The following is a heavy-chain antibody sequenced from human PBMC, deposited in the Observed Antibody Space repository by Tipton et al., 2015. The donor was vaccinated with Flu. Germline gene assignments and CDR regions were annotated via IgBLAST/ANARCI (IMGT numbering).Heavy chain of an antibody. J-gene: IGHJ4*02. Sequence: QLVQSGAEVKKPGASVRISCTASGYTFTNYNMHWVRQAPGQGPEWMGIIYPSGGGTTYAQRFQGRVTLTRDKSTSTVYMELSSLRSADTAFYYCARDRGFGAYTFDYWGQGTLATVAS. CDR1: GYTFTNYN. D-gene: IGHD3-10*01. CDR2: IYPSGGGT. V-gene: IGHV1-46*01. CDR3: ARDRGFGAYTFDY.